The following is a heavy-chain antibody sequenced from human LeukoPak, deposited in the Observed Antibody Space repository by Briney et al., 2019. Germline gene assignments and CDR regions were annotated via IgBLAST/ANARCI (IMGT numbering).Heavy chain of an antibody. J-gene: IGHJ4*02. Sequence: PGGSLRLSCAASGFTFSSYAMHWVGQAPGKGLEWVAVISYDGSNKYYADSVKGRFTISRDNSKNTLYLQMNSLRAEDTAVYYCATHANSSSWPIDYWGQGTLVTVSS. CDR1: GFTFSSYA. CDR3: ATHANSSSWPIDY. D-gene: IGHD6-6*01. V-gene: IGHV3-30-3*01. CDR2: ISYDGSNK.